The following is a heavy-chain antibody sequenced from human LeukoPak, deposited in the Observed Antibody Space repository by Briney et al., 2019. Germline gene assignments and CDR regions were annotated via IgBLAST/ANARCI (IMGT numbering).Heavy chain of an antibody. CDR1: GFTFSSYS. Sequence: GGSLRLSCAASGFTFSSYSMNWVRQAPGKGREWVSYISSSSSTIYYADSVKGRFTISRDNAKNSLYLQMNSLRDEDTAVYYCARDYRSTSGWTIDYWGQGTLVTVSS. CDR2: ISSSSSTI. J-gene: IGHJ4*02. D-gene: IGHD6-19*01. CDR3: ARDYRSTSGWTIDY. V-gene: IGHV3-48*02.